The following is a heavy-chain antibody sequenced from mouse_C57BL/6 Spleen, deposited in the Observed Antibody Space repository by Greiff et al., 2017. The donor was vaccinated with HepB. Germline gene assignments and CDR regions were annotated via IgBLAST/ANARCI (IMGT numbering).Heavy chain of an antibody. CDR2: IYPGSGST. CDR1: GYTFTSYW. Sequence: VKLQESGAELVRPGTSVKVSCKASGYTFTSYWITWVKQRPGQGLEWIGDIYPGSGSTNYNEKFKSKATLTVDTSSSTAYMQLSSLTSEDSAVYYCARPPITTVVAPFDYWGQGTTLTVSS. J-gene: IGHJ2*01. D-gene: IGHD1-1*01. CDR3: ARPPITTVVAPFDY. V-gene: IGHV1-55*01.